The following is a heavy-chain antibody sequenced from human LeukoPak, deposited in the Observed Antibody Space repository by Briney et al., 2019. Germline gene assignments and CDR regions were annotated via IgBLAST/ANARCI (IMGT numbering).Heavy chain of an antibody. J-gene: IGHJ4*02. D-gene: IGHD6-19*01. CDR1: GCNFNKYD. CDR2: ITGRSDKT. V-gene: IGHV3-23*01. Sequence: GGSLRLSCAASGCNFNKYDRTWARQAPGKGLEWVSTITGRSDKTYYTDSVKGRFVTSRDNSKDTLYLQMNSLRAEDTALYYCAKGGWLDDLGQGALVTVSS. CDR3: AKGGWLDD.